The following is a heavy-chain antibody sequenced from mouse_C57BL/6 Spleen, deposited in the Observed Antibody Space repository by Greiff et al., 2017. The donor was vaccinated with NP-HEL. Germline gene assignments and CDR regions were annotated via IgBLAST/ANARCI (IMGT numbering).Heavy chain of an antibody. J-gene: IGHJ4*01. D-gene: IGHD1-1*01. CDR3: AKGAASYVGYYALDY. CDR2: IDPSDSYT. V-gene: IGHV1-69*01. CDR1: GYTFTSYW. Sequence: QVQLQQPGAELVMPGASVKLSCKASGYTFTSYWMHWVKQRPGQGLEWIGEIDPSDSYTNYNQKFKGKSTLTVDKSSSTAYMQLSSLTSEDSAVYYGAKGAASYVGYYALDYWGQGTTVTVSS.